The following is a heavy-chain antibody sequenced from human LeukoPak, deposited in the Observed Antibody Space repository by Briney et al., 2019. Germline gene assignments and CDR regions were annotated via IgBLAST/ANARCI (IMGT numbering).Heavy chain of an antibody. V-gene: IGHV3-7*01. J-gene: IGHJ4*02. Sequence: GGSLRLSCAASGFTFSNSWMAWVRQAPGKGLQWVANINRDGSTKHYADSLKGRFTISRDNPKDSLYLQMNNLRADDTAVYYCTRDTEGSLDYWGQGILVTVAS. D-gene: IGHD1-26*01. CDR3: TRDTEGSLDY. CDR1: GFTFSNSW. CDR2: INRDGSTK.